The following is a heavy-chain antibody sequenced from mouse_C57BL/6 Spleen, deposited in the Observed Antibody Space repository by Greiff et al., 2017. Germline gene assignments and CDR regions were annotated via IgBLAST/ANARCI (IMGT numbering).Heavy chain of an antibody. V-gene: IGHV2-2*01. CDR1: GFSLTSYG. D-gene: IGHD2-2*01. J-gene: IGHJ4*01. CDR2: IWRGGST. Sequence: QVQLQQLGPGLVQPSQSLSITCTVSGFSLTSYGVHWVRQSPGKGLEWLGVIWRGGSTDYNAACISRLSISKDNSKSQVFFKMNSLQADDTAIYYCARSGNGYPYYYAMDYWDQGTSVTVSS. CDR3: ARSGNGYPYYYAMDY.